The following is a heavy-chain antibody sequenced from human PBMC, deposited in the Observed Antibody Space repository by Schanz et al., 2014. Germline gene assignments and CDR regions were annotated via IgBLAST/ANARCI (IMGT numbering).Heavy chain of an antibody. CDR2: IIPILGIA. CDR3: ARDGVDAAAGGNY. Sequence: QVQLVQSGAEVKKPGASVKVSCKASGYTFTSDSMHWVRQAPGQGLEWMGRIIPILGIANYAQKFQGRVSITADTSTNTAYMDLRSLRSDDTAVYYCARDGVDAAAGGNYWGQGTLVTVSS. J-gene: IGHJ4*02. D-gene: IGHD6-13*01. CDR1: GYTFTSDS. V-gene: IGHV1-69*09.